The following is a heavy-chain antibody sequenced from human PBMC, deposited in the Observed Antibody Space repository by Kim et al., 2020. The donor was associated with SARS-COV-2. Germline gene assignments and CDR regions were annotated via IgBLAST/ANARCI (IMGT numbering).Heavy chain of an antibody. Sequence: YYNPSPKSLGTISEDTAKNQLSLRVSSVTAADTAVYYCAREDPGVNWCDPWGQGTLVTVSS. J-gene: IGHJ5*02. CDR3: AREDPGVNWCDP. V-gene: IGHV4-39*07. D-gene: IGHD3-10*01.